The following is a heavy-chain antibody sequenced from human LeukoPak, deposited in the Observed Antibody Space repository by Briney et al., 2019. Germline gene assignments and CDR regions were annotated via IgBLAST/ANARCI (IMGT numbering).Heavy chain of an antibody. CDR2: ISSSSSYI. J-gene: IGHJ1*01. CDR3: ARDWPTIAAAGTIPEYFQH. Sequence: GGSLRLSCAASGFTFSSYSMNWVRQAPGKGLEWVSSISSSSSYIYYADSVKGRFTISRDNAKNSLYLQMNSLRAEDTAVYYCARDWPTIAAAGTIPEYFQHWGLGTLVTVSS. D-gene: IGHD6-13*01. CDR1: GFTFSSYS. V-gene: IGHV3-21*01.